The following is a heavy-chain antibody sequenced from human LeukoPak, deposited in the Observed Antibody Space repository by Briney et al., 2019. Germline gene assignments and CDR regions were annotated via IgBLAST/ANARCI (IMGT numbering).Heavy chain of an antibody. Sequence: GGSLRLSCVGSGFSLSTYGMNWVRQAPGKGLEWVSYISSSSTYIYYADSMKGRPVISRDNAKNSLYLQMNSLRDDDTAVYYCARDQGTTGWYEDYYYMDVWGKGTTVTVSS. J-gene: IGHJ6*03. CDR3: ARDQGTTGWYEDYYYMDV. CDR1: GFSLSTYG. CDR2: ISSSSTYI. D-gene: IGHD6-19*01. V-gene: IGHV3-21*01.